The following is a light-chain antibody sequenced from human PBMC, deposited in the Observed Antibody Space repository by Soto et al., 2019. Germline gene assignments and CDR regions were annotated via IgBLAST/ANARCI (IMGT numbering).Light chain of an antibody. V-gene: IGKV3-20*01. Sequence: EIVLTQSPATLSLSPGERATLSCRASQSVSSYLAWYQQKPGQAPRLLIYGASNRATGIPDRFSGSGSGTDFTLTISRLEPEDFAVYYCQQHGSSPITFGQGTRPEIK. CDR3: QQHGSSPIT. CDR2: GAS. CDR1: QSVSSY. J-gene: IGKJ5*01.